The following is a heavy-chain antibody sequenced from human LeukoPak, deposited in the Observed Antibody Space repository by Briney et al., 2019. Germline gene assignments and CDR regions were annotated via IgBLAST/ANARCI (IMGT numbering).Heavy chain of an antibody. J-gene: IGHJ4*02. CDR2: ITGTGDGT. CDR1: EFTFSSYA. Sequence: PGGSLRLSCAASEFTFSSYAMSWVRQAPGKGLDWVSGITGTGDGTYYADSVKGRFTISRDNSKNTLYLQMNSLRAEDTAVYYCVRSPIVLGPVYWGQGTLVTVSS. V-gene: IGHV3-23*01. D-gene: IGHD2-21*01. CDR3: VRSPIVLGPVY.